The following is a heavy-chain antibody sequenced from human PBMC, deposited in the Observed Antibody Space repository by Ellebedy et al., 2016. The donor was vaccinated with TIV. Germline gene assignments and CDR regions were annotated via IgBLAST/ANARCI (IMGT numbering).Heavy chain of an antibody. D-gene: IGHD3-9*01. CDR1: GYTFTSYG. CDR3: AREQSGRYFDWLLSYNLDV. V-gene: IGHV1-18*04. J-gene: IGHJ6*02. Sequence: ASVKVSCKASGYTFTSYGISWVRQAPGQGLEWMGWISAYNGNQNSAQKSQGRVTMTTDTSTSTAYMELMSLRSDDTAIYYCAREQSGRYFDWLLSYNLDVWGQGTTVTVYS. CDR2: ISAYNGNQ.